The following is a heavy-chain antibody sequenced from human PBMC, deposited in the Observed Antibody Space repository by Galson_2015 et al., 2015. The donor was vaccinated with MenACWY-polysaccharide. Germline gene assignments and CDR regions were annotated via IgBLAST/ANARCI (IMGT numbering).Heavy chain of an antibody. D-gene: IGHD3-16*01. CDR2: IKQDGSEK. CDR3: TREYYEVVYYYCMDV. CDR1: GFTFSSYW. J-gene: IGHJ6*02. Sequence: SLRLSCAASGFTFSSYWMTWVRQAPGKGLEWVANIKQDGSEKYYVDSVKGRFTISRDNAKNSLYLQMNSLRAEDTAVYYCTREYYEVVYYYCMDVWGQGTTVTVSS. V-gene: IGHV3-7*01.